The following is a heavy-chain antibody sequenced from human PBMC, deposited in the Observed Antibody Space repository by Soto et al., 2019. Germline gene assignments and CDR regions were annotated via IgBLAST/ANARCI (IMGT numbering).Heavy chain of an antibody. D-gene: IGHD3-10*01. J-gene: IGHJ4*02. CDR3: ARDRRGNSGFDY. V-gene: IGHV1-69*06. CDR1: GGTFSSYA. CDR2: ITPIFGTA. Sequence: GASVKVSCKASGGTFSSYAISWVRQAPGQGLEWMGGITPIFGTANYAQKFQGRVTITADKSTSTAYMELSSLRSEDTAVYYCARDRRGNSGFDYWGQGTLVTVSS.